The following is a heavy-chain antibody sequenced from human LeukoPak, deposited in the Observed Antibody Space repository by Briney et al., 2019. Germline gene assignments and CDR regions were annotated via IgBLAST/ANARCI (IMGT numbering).Heavy chain of an antibody. J-gene: IGHJ3*02. D-gene: IGHD3-16*01. Sequence: PSETLSLTCAVSGGSFSDYQWNWIRQSPGKGLEWLGEISHSGATTYNPSLKSRVTISVDTSKNQFSLKLQSVTAADTGVYYCARGLVWRLLFDSRRDSFDIWGQGTTITVSS. V-gene: IGHV4-34*01. CDR2: ISHSGAT. CDR1: GGSFSDYQ. CDR3: ARGLVWRLLFDSRRDSFDI.